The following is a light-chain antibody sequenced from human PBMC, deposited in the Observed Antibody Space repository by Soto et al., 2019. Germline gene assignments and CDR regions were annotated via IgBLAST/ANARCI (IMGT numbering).Light chain of an antibody. CDR3: QQYDNSPYT. CDR1: QSVSLNY. Sequence: EIVLTQSPGTLSLSPGERATLSCRASQSVSLNYLAWYLQKPGQAPRLLIYGASSRATGIPDRFSGSGSGTDFTLTISRLEPADFAVYYCQQYDNSPYTFGQGTKLEIK. J-gene: IGKJ2*01. V-gene: IGKV3-20*01. CDR2: GAS.